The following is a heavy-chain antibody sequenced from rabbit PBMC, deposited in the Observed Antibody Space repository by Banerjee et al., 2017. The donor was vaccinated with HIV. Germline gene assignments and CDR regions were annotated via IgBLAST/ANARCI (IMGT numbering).Heavy chain of an antibody. V-gene: IGHV1S47*01. Sequence: EESGGGLVKPGASLTLTCTASGIDFSSYGISWVRQAPGKGLEWIAYIYHDYGSTDYASWVNGRFTISLDNAQNTVLLQMTSLTAADTATYSCARGKALYAGDGYATVFGYLELWGQGTLVTVS. CDR1: GIDFSSYG. J-gene: IGHJ4*01. CDR3: ARGKALYAGDGYATVFGYLEL. CDR2: IYHDYGST. D-gene: IGHD6-1*01.